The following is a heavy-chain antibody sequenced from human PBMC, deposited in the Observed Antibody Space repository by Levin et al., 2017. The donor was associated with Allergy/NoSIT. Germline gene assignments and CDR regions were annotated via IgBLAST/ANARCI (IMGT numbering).Heavy chain of an antibody. CDR3: VIDWSSWYGTGD. V-gene: IGHV3-74*01. D-gene: IGHD6-13*01. J-gene: IGHJ4*02. CDR2: IKSDGSST. CDR1: GFTFSSYW. Sequence: QPGGSLRLSCAASGFTFSSYWMHWVRQAPGKGLVWVSRIKSDGSSTSYADSVKGRFTISRDNAKNTLYLQMNSLRAEDTAVYYCVIDWSSWYGTGDWGQGTLVTVSS.